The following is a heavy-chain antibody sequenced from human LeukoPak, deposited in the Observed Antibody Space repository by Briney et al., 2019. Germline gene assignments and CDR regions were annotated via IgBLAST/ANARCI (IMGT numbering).Heavy chain of an antibody. CDR1: GFTFSDYY. CDR3: ARETDYYDTSGYHAFDI. Sequence: GGSLRLSCAASGFTFSDYYMSWIRQAPGKGLEWVSYISSSGSTIYYADSVKGRFTISRDNAKNSLYLQMNSLRAEDTALYYCARETDYYDTSGYHAFDIWGQGTMVTVSS. V-gene: IGHV3-11*01. J-gene: IGHJ3*02. D-gene: IGHD3-22*01. CDR2: ISSSGSTI.